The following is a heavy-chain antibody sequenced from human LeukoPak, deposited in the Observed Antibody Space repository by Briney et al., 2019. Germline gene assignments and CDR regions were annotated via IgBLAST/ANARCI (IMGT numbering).Heavy chain of an antibody. V-gene: IGHV3-11*06. CDR3: ARDRGVVGATDFDY. Sequence: GRFTISRDNAKNSPYLQMNSLRAEDTAVYYCARDRGVVGATDFDYWGQGTLVTVSS. D-gene: IGHD1-26*01. J-gene: IGHJ4*02.